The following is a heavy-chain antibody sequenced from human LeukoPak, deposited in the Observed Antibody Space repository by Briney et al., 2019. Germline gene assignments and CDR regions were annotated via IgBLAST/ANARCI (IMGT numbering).Heavy chain of an antibody. J-gene: IGHJ4*02. CDR1: GFTFSSYG. D-gene: IGHD1-1*01. CDR3: AREGTVSHWNPERELDY. CDR2: ISSSSYI. V-gene: IGHV3-21*01. Sequence: KSGGSLRLSCAASGFTFSSYGMHWVRQAPGKGLEWVSSISSSSYIYYADSVQGRFAISRDNAKNSLYLQMNSLRAEDTAVYYCAREGTVSHWNPERELDYWGQGTLVTVSS.